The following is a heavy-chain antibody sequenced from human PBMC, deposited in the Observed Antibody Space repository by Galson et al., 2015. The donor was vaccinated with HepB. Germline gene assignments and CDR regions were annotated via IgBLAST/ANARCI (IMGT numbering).Heavy chain of an antibody. V-gene: IGHV3-30-3*01. CDR1: GFTFSSYA. CDR2: ISYDGSNK. CDR3: AAPLKVSWSGYSPAAYYYYYGMDV. J-gene: IGHJ6*02. Sequence: SLRLSCAASGFTFSSYAMHWVRQAPGKGLEWVAVISYDGSNKYYADSVKGRFTISRDNSKNTLYLQMNSLRAEDTAVYYCAAPLKVSWSGYSPAAYYYYYGMDVWGQGATVTVSS. D-gene: IGHD3-3*01.